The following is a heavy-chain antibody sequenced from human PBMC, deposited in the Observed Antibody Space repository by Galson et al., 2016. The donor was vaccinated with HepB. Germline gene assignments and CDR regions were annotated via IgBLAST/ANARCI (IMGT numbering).Heavy chain of an antibody. CDR1: GFTFSSYG. V-gene: IGHV3-33*01. J-gene: IGHJ4*02. Sequence: SLRLSCAASGFTFSSYGIHWVRQAPGKGLEWVALIWHDGSNKYYIDSVKGRFTISRDNSRDTLYLQMDSLRAEDTAVYYCARGAGEAAMDPMDVWGQGTLVTVSS. CDR3: ARGAGEAAMDPMDV. CDR2: IWHDGSNK. D-gene: IGHD3-16*01.